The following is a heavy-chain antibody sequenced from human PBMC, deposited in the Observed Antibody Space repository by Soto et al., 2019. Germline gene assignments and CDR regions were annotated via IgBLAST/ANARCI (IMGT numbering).Heavy chain of an antibody. CDR2: ISAYNGNT. V-gene: IGHV1-18*01. Sequence: ASVKVSCKASGYTFTIYGISWVRQAPGQGLEWMGWISAYNGNTNYAQKLQGRVTMTTDTSTSTAYMELRSLRSDDTAVYYCARDPRSCYVRECDPYYFDYWGQGTLVTVSS. CDR3: ARDPRSCYVRECDPYYFDY. CDR1: GYTFTIYG. J-gene: IGHJ4*02. D-gene: IGHD2-15*01.